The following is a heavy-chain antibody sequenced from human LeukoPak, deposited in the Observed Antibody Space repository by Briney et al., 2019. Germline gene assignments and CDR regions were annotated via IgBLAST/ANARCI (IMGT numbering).Heavy chain of an antibody. CDR3: AKVMPPGRIRFYSYYMDV. CDR1: GFTFSSYA. Sequence: GGSLRLSCAASGFTFSSYAMSWVRQAPGKGLEWVSAISSSGGSTYYADSVKGRFTISRDNSKNTLYLQMNGLRVEDTAVYYCAKVMPPGRIRFYSYYMDVWGKGTTVTVS. J-gene: IGHJ6*03. D-gene: IGHD2-15*01. V-gene: IGHV3-23*01. CDR2: ISSSGGST.